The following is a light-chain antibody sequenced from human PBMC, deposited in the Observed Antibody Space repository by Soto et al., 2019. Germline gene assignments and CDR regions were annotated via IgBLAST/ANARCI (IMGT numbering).Light chain of an antibody. V-gene: IGLV2-23*02. CDR1: SSYVGSYNL. CDR2: EVS. Sequence: QSVLTQPASVSGSPGKAITISCTGTSSYVGSYNLVSWYQQHPGKAPKLMIYEVSKRPSGVSNRFSGSKSGNTASLTISGLQAEDEADYYCCSYAGSSTYVFGTGTKVTVL. CDR3: CSYAGSSTYV. J-gene: IGLJ1*01.